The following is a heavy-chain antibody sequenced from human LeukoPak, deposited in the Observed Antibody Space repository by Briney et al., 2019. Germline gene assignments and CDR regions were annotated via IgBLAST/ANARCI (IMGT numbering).Heavy chain of an antibody. Sequence: SETLSLTCTVSGGSISSGSYYWSWIRQAAGKGLEWIGRIYTSGSTNYNPSLKSRVTISVDTSKNQFSLKLSSVTAADTAVYYCATGQRYYYDSSGYNWFDPWGQGTLVTVSS. CDR1: GGSISSGSYY. D-gene: IGHD3-22*01. V-gene: IGHV4-61*02. CDR2: IYTSGST. J-gene: IGHJ5*02. CDR3: ATGQRYYYDSSGYNWFDP.